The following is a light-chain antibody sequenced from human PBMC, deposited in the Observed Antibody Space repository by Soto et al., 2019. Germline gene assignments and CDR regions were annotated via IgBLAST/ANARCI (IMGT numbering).Light chain of an antibody. J-gene: IGKJ1*01. CDR1: QSISGS. CDR3: QQYNGYWA. CDR2: EGS. Sequence: DIQMTQSPSTLSASVGDRVTITCRASQSISGSLAWYQQKPGKAPKLLIYEGSNLKSGVPSRFSGSGSGTEYTLTISSLQPDDSASYYGQQYNGYWAFGQGTRVEIK. V-gene: IGKV1-5*03.